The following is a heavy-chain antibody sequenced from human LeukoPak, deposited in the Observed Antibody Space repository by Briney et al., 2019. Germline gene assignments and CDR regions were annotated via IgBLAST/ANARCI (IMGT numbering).Heavy chain of an antibody. J-gene: IGHJ4*02. V-gene: IGHV4-4*07. Sequence: SETLSLTCTVSGGSISSYYWSLVRQPAGKGLEWIGRIYTSGSTNYNPSLKSRVTMSVDTSKNQFSLKLSSVTAADTAVYYCARDWLFGHYYFDYWGQGTLVTVSS. CDR3: ARDWLFGHYYFDY. D-gene: IGHD3-3*01. CDR1: GGSISSYY. CDR2: IYTSGST.